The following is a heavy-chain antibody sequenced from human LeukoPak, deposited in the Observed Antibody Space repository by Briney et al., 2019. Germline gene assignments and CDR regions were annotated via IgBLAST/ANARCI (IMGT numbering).Heavy chain of an antibody. CDR2: ISGIGYST. CDR3: ARGYCSSTSCTSYYYFYYMDV. CDR1: GFTFSSDA. D-gene: IGHD2-2*01. J-gene: IGHJ6*03. Sequence: PGGSLRLSCAASGFTFSSDAMSWVRQAPGKGLEWVSGISGIGYSTNYADSVKGRFTISRDNSKNTLYLQMNSLRAEDTAIYYCARGYCSSTSCTSYYYFYYMDVWGKGTTVTVSS. V-gene: IGHV3-23*01.